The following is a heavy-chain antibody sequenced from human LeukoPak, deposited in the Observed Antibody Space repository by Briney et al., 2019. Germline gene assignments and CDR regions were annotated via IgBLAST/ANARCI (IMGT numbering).Heavy chain of an antibody. J-gene: IGHJ4*02. Sequence: PSETLSLTCAVYGGSFSGYYWSWIRQPPGKGLEWIGEINHSGSTNYNPSLKSRVTISVDTSKNQFSLKLSSVTAADTAVYYCARGGVKYYYGSGSYRPLDYWGQGTLVTVSS. D-gene: IGHD3-10*01. CDR1: GGSFSGYY. CDR3: ARGGVKYYYGSGSYRPLDY. V-gene: IGHV4-34*01. CDR2: INHSGST.